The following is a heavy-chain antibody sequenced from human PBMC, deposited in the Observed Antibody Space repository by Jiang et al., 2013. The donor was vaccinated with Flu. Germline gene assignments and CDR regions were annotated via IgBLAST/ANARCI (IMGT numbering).Heavy chain of an antibody. D-gene: IGHD2-2*01. CDR1: GYTFGSYG. Sequence: KASGYTFGSYGISWVRQAPGQGLEWMGRIIPILGIANYAQKFQGRVTITADKSTSTAYMELSSLRSEDTAVYYCARDWYCSSTSCPRHYYYGMDVWGQGTTVTVSS. J-gene: IGHJ6*02. CDR3: ARDWYCSSTSCPRHYYYGMDV. CDR2: IIPILGIA. V-gene: IGHV1-69*04.